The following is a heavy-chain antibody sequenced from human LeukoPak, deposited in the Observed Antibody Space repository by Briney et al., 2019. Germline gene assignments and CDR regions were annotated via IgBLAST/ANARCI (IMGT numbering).Heavy chain of an antibody. Sequence: ASVKVSCKASGGTFSSYAIGWVRQAPGQGLEWMGRIIPILGIANYAQKFQGRVTITADKSASTAYMELSSLRSEDTAVYYCATYYGGNSAEYFQHWGQGTLVTVSS. CDR1: GGTFSSYA. J-gene: IGHJ1*01. CDR2: IIPILGIA. CDR3: ATYYGGNSAEYFQH. D-gene: IGHD4-23*01. V-gene: IGHV1-69*04.